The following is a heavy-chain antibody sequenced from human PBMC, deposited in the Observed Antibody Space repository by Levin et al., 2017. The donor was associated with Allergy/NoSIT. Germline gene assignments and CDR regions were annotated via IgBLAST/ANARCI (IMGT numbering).Heavy chain of an antibody. CDR1: GFTFSSYG. Sequence: GGSLRLSCAASGFTFSSYGMHWVRQAPGKGLEWVAVIWYDGSNKYYADSVKGRFTISRDNSKNTLYLQMNSLRAEDTAVYYCARGRLVPGDYVRYFDYWGQGTLVTVSS. CDR2: IWYDGSNK. D-gene: IGHD4-17*01. CDR3: ARGRLVPGDYVRYFDY. V-gene: IGHV3-33*01. J-gene: IGHJ4*02.